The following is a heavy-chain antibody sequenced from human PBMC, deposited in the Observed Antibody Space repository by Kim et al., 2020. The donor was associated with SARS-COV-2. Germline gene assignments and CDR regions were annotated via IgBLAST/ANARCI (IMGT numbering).Heavy chain of an antibody. V-gene: IGHV3-21*01. J-gene: IGHJ4*02. Sequence: GGSLRLSCAASGFTFSSYSMNWVRQAPGKGLEWVSSISSSSSYIYYADSVKGRFTISRDNAKNSLYLQMNSLRAEDTAVYYCARELTPRLDYSNGGLDYWGQGTLVTVSS. CDR2: ISSSSSYI. CDR1: GFTFSSYS. D-gene: IGHD2-8*01. CDR3: ARELTPRLDYSNGGLDY.